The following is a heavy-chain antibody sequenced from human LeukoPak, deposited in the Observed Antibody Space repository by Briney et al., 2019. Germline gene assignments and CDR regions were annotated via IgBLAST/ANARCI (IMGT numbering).Heavy chain of an antibody. Sequence: SETLSLTCTVSGGSISSGSYYWSWIQQPAGKGLEWIGRIYTSGSTNYNPSLKSRVTISVDTSKNQFSLKLSSVTAADTAVYYCASWEVVPAAMRDYWGQGTLVTVSS. D-gene: IGHD2-2*01. J-gene: IGHJ4*02. CDR1: GGSISSGSYY. CDR3: ASWEVVPAAMRDY. V-gene: IGHV4-61*02. CDR2: IYTSGST.